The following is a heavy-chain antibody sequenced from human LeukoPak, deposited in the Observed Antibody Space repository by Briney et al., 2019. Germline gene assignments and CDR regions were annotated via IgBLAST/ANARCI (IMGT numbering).Heavy chain of an antibody. CDR1: GFTFSSYW. Sequence: GGSLRLSCAASGFTFSSYWMSWVRQAPGKGLEWVANIKQDGSEKYYVDSVEGRFTISRDNAKNSLYLQMNSLRAEDTAVYYCARGGGSYGSHFDYWGQGTLVTVSS. CDR3: ARGGGSYGSHFDY. J-gene: IGHJ4*02. V-gene: IGHV3-7*01. D-gene: IGHD1-26*01. CDR2: IKQDGSEK.